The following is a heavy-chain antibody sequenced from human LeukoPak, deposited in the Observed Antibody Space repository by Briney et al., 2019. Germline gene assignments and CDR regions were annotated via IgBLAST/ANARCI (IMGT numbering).Heavy chain of an antibody. CDR3: ARGGNSSWDY. D-gene: IGHD6-6*01. V-gene: IGHV3-7*01. CDR2: IKPDGTEK. CDR1: GFVFSNYW. J-gene: IGHJ4*02. Sequence: GGSLRLSCAASGFVFSNYWMSWVRQAPGEGLEWVANIKPDGTEKYYVDSLKGRFTISRDNTKNSLYLQMSSLRVEDTAVCYCARGGNSSWDYWGQGALVTVSS.